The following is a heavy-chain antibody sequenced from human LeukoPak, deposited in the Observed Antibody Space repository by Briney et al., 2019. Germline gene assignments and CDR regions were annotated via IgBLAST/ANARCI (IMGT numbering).Heavy chain of an antibody. CDR2: IYHSGST. Sequence: PSQTLSLTCAVSGGSISSGGYSWSWIRQPPGQGLEWIGYIYHSGSTYYNPSLKSRVTISVDRSKNQFSLKLSSVTAADTAVYYCARGLRVLMVYAYSKNWFDPWGQGTLVTVSS. J-gene: IGHJ5*02. CDR1: GGSISSGGYS. V-gene: IGHV4-30-2*01. CDR3: ARGLRVLMVYAYSKNWFDP. D-gene: IGHD2-8*01.